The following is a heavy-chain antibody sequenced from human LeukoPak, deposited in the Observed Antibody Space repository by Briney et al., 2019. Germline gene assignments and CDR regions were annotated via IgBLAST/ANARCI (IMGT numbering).Heavy chain of an antibody. CDR1: GGSISSYY. D-gene: IGHD1-1*01. V-gene: IGHV4-59*01. CDR2: IYYSGST. CDR3: ARGRWKFDY. Sequence: TLSLTCTVSGGSISSYYWSWIRQPPGKGLEWIGYIYYSGSTNYNPSLKSRVTISVDTSKNQFSLKLSSVTAADTAVYYCARGRWKFDYWGQGTLVTVSS. J-gene: IGHJ4*02.